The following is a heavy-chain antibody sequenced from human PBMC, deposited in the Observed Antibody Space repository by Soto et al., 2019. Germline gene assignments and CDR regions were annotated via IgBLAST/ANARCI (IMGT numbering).Heavy chain of an antibody. J-gene: IGHJ2*01. Sequence: QLQLQESGPGLVKPSETLSLTCTVSGGSISSSSYYWGWIRQPPGKGLEWIGSIYYSGSTYYNPSLKSRVTISVDTSKNQFSLKLSSVTAADTAVYYCARHDENTVTTPNWYFDLWGRGTLVTVSS. CDR2: IYYSGST. CDR3: ARHDENTVTTPNWYFDL. D-gene: IGHD4-17*01. V-gene: IGHV4-39*01. CDR1: GGSISSSSYY.